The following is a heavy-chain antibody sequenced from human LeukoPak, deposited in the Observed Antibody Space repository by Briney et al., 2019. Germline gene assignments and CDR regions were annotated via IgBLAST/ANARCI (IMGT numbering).Heavy chain of an antibody. CDR1: GYTFTSYD. CDR2: MNPNSGNT. D-gene: IGHD3-22*01. J-gene: IGHJ4*02. V-gene: IGHV1-8*03. Sequence: ASVKVSCKASGYTFTSYDINWVRQATGQGLEWMGWMNPNSGNTGYAQKFQGRVTITRNTSISTAYMELSSLRSEDTAVYYCARAHIKRGGYADYWGQGTLVTVSS. CDR3: ARAHIKRGGYADY.